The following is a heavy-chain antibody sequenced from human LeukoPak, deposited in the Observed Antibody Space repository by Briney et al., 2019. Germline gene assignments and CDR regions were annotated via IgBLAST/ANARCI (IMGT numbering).Heavy chain of an antibody. Sequence: SETLSLTCTVSGRSISNDYWAWIRQPPGKGLEYTGYMHTSGNTNYNPSLKSRVTISVDTSKNHFSLRLTSVTAADTAVYFCARHSGYFDYWGQGILVTVSS. V-gene: IGHV4-4*08. CDR1: GRSISNDY. CDR3: ARHSGYFDY. J-gene: IGHJ4*02. D-gene: IGHD3-10*01. CDR2: MHTSGNT.